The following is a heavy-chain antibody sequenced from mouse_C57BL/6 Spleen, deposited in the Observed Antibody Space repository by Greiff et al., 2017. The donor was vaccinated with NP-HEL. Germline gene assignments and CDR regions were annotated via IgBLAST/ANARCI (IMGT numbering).Heavy chain of an antibody. CDR1: GFTFTDYY. CDR2: IRNKANGYTT. CDR3: ARGGLFYGDY. D-gene: IGHD1-2*01. J-gene: IGHJ2*01. Sequence: EVHLVESGGGLVQPGGSLSLSCAASGFTFTDYYMSWVRQPPGKALEWLGFIRNKANGYTTEYSASVKGRFTISRDNSQSILYLQMNALRAEDSATYYCARGGLFYGDYWGQGTTLTVSS. V-gene: IGHV7-3*01.